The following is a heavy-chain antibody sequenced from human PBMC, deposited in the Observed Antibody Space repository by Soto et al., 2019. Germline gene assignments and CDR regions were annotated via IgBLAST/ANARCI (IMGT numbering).Heavy chain of an antibody. CDR3: ARDHYYDSSGYFGF. Sequence: GGSLRLSCAASGFIVSSNYMSGVRQAPGKGLEWVSIIYSVGSTYYADSVKGRFTISRDNAKNSLYLQMNSLRAEDTAVYYCARDHYYDSSGYFGFWGQGTPVTVSS. J-gene: IGHJ4*02. D-gene: IGHD3-22*01. CDR2: IYSVGST. CDR1: GFIVSSNY. V-gene: IGHV3-66*01.